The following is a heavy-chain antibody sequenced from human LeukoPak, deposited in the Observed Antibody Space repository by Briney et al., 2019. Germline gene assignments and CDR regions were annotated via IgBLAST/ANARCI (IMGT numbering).Heavy chain of an antibody. D-gene: IGHD3-3*01. Sequence: GGSLRLSCVASGFTFSSYWMSWVRQAPGKGLEWVANIKQAGSEKYYVDSVKGRFTISRDNAKNSLYLQMNSLRAEDTAVYYCAVFYDFWSGHYYMDVWGKGTTVTVSS. V-gene: IGHV3-7*01. CDR3: AVFYDFWSGHYYMDV. CDR2: IKQAGSEK. CDR1: GFTFSSYW. J-gene: IGHJ6*03.